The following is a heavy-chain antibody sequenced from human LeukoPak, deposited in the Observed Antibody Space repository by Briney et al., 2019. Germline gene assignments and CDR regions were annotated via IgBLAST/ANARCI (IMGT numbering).Heavy chain of an antibody. J-gene: IGHJ4*02. CDR2: INPNSGGT. D-gene: IGHD3-3*01. Sequence: ASVKVSCKTSGYTFTDYYIHWVRQAPGQGLGWMGWINPNSGGTNYAQKFQGRVTMTRDTSISTAYMELSRLRSDDTAVYYCARGEHYDFWSGYYSDWGQGTLVTVSS. CDR3: ARGEHYDFWSGYYSD. V-gene: IGHV1-2*02. CDR1: GYTFTDYY.